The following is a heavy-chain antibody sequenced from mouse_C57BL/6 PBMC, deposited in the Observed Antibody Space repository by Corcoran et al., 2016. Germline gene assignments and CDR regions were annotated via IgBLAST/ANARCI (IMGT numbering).Heavy chain of an antibody. Sequence: EVRLQQSGPELVKPGASVKISCKASGYTFTDYYMNWVKQSHGKSLEWIGDINPNNGGTSYNQKFKGKATLTVDKSSSTAYMELRSLTSEDSAVYYCARGHRPRDAMDYWGQGTSVTVSS. V-gene: IGHV1-26*01. CDR3: ARGHRPRDAMDY. J-gene: IGHJ4*01. D-gene: IGHD3-3*01. CDR2: INPNNGGT. CDR1: GYTFTDYY.